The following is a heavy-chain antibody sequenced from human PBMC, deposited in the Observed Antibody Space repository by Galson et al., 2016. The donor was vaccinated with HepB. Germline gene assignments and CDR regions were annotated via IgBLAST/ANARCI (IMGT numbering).Heavy chain of an antibody. CDR2: IKSDGSDT. J-gene: IGHJ3*02. CDR3: ARLQTRYGDPDSFDI. V-gene: IGHV3-74*01. D-gene: IGHD4-17*01. CDR1: GFTFSSYW. Sequence: SLRLSCAASGFTFSSYWMHWVRQAPGKGLVWVSRIKSDGSDTSYADSVKGRFAISRDKAKNTLYLQMNTLRVEDTAVYYCARLQTRYGDPDSFDIWGQGTVVTVSS.